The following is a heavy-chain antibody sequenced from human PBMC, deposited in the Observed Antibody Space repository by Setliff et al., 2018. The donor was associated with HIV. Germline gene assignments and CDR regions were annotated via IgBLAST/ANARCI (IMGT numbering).Heavy chain of an antibody. CDR3: ARVYYFDSSGYYQRGDVFDI. J-gene: IGHJ3*02. Sequence: PSETLSLTCTVSGGSISNYYWSWIRQPPGKGLEWFGYIYDSGSPKYNPSLKSRVTISIDTSKSQISLKLTSVTAADTAMYHCARVYYFDSSGYYQRGDVFDIWGQGTMVTVSS. V-gene: IGHV4-59*01. CDR2: IYDSGSP. D-gene: IGHD3-22*01. CDR1: GGSISNYY.